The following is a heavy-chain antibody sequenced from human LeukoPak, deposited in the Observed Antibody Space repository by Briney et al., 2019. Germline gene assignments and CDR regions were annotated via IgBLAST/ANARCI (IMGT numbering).Heavy chain of an antibody. V-gene: IGHV3-7*05. CDR2: IKHDGSDT. CDR3: ARRIAATGMKYFDY. D-gene: IGHD6-13*01. Sequence: PGGSLRLSCAATGFIFSSYRRSWVRPARGKGLEWVSKIKHDGSDTNYVDSVKGRFTISRDNAKHSLYLQMNSLRAEDTAMYYCARRIAATGMKYFDYWGQGTLVTVSS. J-gene: IGHJ4*02. CDR1: GFIFSSYR.